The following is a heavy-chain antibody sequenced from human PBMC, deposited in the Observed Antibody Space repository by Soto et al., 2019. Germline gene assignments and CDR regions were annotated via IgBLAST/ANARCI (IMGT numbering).Heavy chain of an antibody. CDR2: IYYTGST. D-gene: IGHD2-15*01. V-gene: IGHV4-39*01. J-gene: IGHJ6*03. CDR1: GGSISSTSYY. CDR3: ARLRSGGSSVSSYYYMXV. Sequence: PSETLSLTCTVSGGSISSTSYYWGWIRQPPGKGLEWIGNIYYTGSTYYNPSLKSRVTISLDTSKSQFSLNLNSVTAADTAVYYCARLRSGGSSVSSYYYMXVWGKGTTVTVSS.